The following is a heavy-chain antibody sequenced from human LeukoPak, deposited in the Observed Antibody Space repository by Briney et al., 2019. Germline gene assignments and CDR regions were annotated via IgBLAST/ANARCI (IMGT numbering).Heavy chain of an antibody. CDR3: ARVPITIFGVDPRFDP. V-gene: IGHV1-18*01. CDR2: ISAYNGNT. Sequence: ASVKVSCKASGYTFTSYGISWVRQAPGHGLEWMGWISAYNGNTNYAQKLQGRVTMTTDTSTSTAYMELRSLRSDDTAVYYCARVPITIFGVDPRFDPWGQGTLVTVSS. D-gene: IGHD3-3*01. J-gene: IGHJ5*02. CDR1: GYTFTSYG.